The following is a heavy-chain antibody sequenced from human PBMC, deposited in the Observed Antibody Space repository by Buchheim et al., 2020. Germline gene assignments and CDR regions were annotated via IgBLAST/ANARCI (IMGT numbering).Heavy chain of an antibody. CDR3: AKDDDYVWGSYRYNVHFDY. D-gene: IGHD3-16*02. CDR2: ISGSGGST. Sequence: EVQLLESGGGLVQPGGSLRLSCAASGFTFSSYAMSWVRQAPGKGLEWVSAISGSGGSTYYADSVKGRFTISRDNSKNKLYLQMNSLRAEDTAVYYCAKDDDYVWGSYRYNVHFDYWGQGTL. J-gene: IGHJ4*02. CDR1: GFTFSSYA. V-gene: IGHV3-23*01.